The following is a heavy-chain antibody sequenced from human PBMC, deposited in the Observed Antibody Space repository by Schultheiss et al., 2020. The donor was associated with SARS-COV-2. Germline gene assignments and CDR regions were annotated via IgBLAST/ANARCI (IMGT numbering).Heavy chain of an antibody. CDR2: IYHSGSR. V-gene: IGHV4-39*01. J-gene: IGHJ4*02. CDR1: GDSFSGSTHH. Sequence: SETLSLTCTVSGDSFSGSTHHWAWIRQPPGKGLEWIGSIYHSGSRYYNPSLDSRRTISGDTSRNQFSLKLNSVTAADTAVYYCARHGGRYSIKYHFDSWGQGTLVTVSS. CDR3: ARHGGRYSIKYHFDS. D-gene: IGHD5-12*01.